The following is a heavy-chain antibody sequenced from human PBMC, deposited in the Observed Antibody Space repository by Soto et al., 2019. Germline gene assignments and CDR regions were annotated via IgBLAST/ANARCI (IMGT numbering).Heavy chain of an antibody. CDR2: IFSNDEK. CDR1: GFSLSNARMG. D-gene: IGHD3-3*01. Sequence: QVTLKESGPVLVKPTETLTLTCTVSGFSLSNARMGVSWIRQPPGKALEWLAHIFSNDEKSYSTSLKSRLTISKDTPTGQVVLTMTNMDPVATATYYCARADDFGSGYLLFYYWGQGTLVTVSS. J-gene: IGHJ4*02. V-gene: IGHV2-26*01. CDR3: ARADDFGSGYLLFYY.